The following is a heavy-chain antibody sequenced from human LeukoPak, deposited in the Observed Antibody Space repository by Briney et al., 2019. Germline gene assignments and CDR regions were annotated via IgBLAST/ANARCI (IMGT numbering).Heavy chain of an antibody. CDR2: INTNTGNP. D-gene: IGHD2-15*01. CDR3: ASLEVGGSTHYGMDV. V-gene: IGHV7-4-1*02. Sequence: GASVKVSCKASGYTFTSYAMNWVRQAPGQGLEWMGWINTNTGNPTYAQGFTGRFVSSLDTSVSTAYLQISSLKAEDTAVYYCASLEVGGSTHYGMDVWGQGTTVTVSS. J-gene: IGHJ6*02. CDR1: GYTFTSYA.